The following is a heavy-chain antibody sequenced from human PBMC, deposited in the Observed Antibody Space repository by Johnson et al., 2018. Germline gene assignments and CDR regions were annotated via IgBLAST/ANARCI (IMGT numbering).Heavy chain of an antibody. D-gene: IGHD1-26*01. CDR3: AQERPLGWESPLYCDS. Sequence: EVQLVESGGDLVQPGGSLRLSCAGSGFTFSNYAMSWVRQPPGKGLEWVARIIDSGGRTYYADSVKGRFTVSTDNSKNTLFLQRNSLRADDTAVYYCAQERPLGWESPLYCDSWGQGTLVTVSS. V-gene: IGHV3-23*04. J-gene: IGHJ4*02. CDR2: IIDSGGRT. CDR1: GFTFSNYA.